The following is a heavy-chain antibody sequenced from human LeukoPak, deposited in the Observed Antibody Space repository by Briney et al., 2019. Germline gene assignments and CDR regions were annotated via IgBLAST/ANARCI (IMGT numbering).Heavy chain of an antibody. Sequence: EASVKVSCKASGYTFTSYGISWVRQAPGQGLEWMGWISAYNGNTNYAQKLQGRVTMTTDTSTSTAYMELRSLRSDDTAVYYCARGVDGTWQQPYYYMDVWGKGTTVTISS. D-gene: IGHD6-13*01. CDR3: ARGVDGTWQQPYYYMDV. V-gene: IGHV1-18*01. CDR1: GYTFTSYG. J-gene: IGHJ6*03. CDR2: ISAYNGNT.